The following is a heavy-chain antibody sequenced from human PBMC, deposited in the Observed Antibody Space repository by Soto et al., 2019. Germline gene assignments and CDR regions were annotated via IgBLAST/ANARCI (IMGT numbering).Heavy chain of an antibody. CDR2: INPSGGST. CDR3: ARGGIPPEQSNWFDP. V-gene: IGHV1-46*03. CDR1: GYTFTSYY. Sequence: GASVKVSCKASGYTFTSYYMHWVRQAPGQGLEWMGIINPSGGSTSYAQKFQGRVTMTRDTSTSTVYMELSSLRSEDTAVYYCARGGIPPEQSNWFDPWGQGTLVTVSS. J-gene: IGHJ5*02. D-gene: IGHD2-21*01.